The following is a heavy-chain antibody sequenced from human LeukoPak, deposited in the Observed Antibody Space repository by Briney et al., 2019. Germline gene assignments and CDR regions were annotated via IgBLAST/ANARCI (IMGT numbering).Heavy chain of an antibody. V-gene: IGHV3-9*01. CDR1: GFTFDDYA. Sequence: TGGSLRLSCAASGFTFDDYAMHWVRQAPGKGLEWVSGISWNSGSIGYADSVKGRFTISRDNAKNSLYLQMNSLRAEDTALYYCAKDSMFGYSGYGSPGGFDYWGQGTLVTVSS. J-gene: IGHJ4*02. D-gene: IGHD5-12*01. CDR3: AKDSMFGYSGYGSPGGFDY. CDR2: ISWNSGSI.